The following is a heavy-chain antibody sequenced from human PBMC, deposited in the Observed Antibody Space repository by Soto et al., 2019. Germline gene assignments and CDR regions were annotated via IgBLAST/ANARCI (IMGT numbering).Heavy chain of an antibody. CDR3: AKDQGRGYSYGSLLFGY. CDR1: GFTFSSYA. J-gene: IGHJ4*02. CDR2: ISGSGGST. Sequence: GGSLRLSCAASGFTFSSYAMSWVRQAPGKGLEWVSAISGSGGSTYYADSVKGRFTISRDNSKNTLYLQMNSLRAEDTAVYYCAKDQGRGYSYGSLLFGYWGQGTLVTVSS. V-gene: IGHV3-23*01. D-gene: IGHD5-18*01.